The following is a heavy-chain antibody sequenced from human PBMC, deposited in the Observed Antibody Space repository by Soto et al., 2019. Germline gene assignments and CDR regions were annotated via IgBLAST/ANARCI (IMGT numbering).Heavy chain of an antibody. Sequence: PSETLSLTCTVSGGSISSGDYYWSWIRQPPGKGLEWIGYIYYSGSTYYNPSLKSRVTISVDTSKNQFSLKLSSVTAADTAVYYCASNTYYDFWSGYSNYWGQGTLVTVSS. D-gene: IGHD3-3*01. CDR1: GGSISSGDYY. CDR2: IYYSGST. CDR3: ASNTYYDFWSGYSNY. J-gene: IGHJ4*02. V-gene: IGHV4-30-4*01.